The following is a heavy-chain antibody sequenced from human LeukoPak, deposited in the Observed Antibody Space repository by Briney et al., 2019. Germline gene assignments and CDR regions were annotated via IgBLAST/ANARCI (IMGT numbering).Heavy chain of an antibody. CDR2: INHSGST. J-gene: IGHJ5*02. CDR3: ARRRPRYLNWFDP. CDR1: GGSFSGYY. D-gene: IGHD1-1*01. V-gene: IGHV4-34*01. Sequence: PSETLSLTCAVYGGSFSGYYWSWIRQPPGKGLEWIGEINHSGSTNYNPSLKSRVTISVDTSKNQFSLKLSSVTAADTAVYYCARRRPRYLNWFDPWGQGTLVTVSS.